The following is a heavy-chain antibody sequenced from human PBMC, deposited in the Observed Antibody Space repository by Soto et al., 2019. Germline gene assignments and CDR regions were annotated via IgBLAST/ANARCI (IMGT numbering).Heavy chain of an antibody. CDR3: ARERGDSHWIDP. CDR1: GGSVSSESYY. Sequence: SETLSLTXSVSGGSVSSESYYWSWIRQTPGKGLEWIGNVENSGSTKYNPSLRSRVTISVDTSKNQFSLKLSSVTGADTAVYYCARERGDSHWIDPWGQGTLVTVSS. CDR2: VENSGST. V-gene: IGHV4-61*01. J-gene: IGHJ5*02. D-gene: IGHD2-21*01.